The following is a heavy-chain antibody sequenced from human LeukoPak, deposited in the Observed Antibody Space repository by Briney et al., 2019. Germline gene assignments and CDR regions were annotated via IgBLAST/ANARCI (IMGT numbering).Heavy chain of an antibody. CDR1: GYTFTGYY. V-gene: IGHV1-18*04. CDR3: ARLKQLVREISLDY. J-gene: IGHJ4*02. D-gene: IGHD6-6*01. CDR2: ISAYNGNT. Sequence: ASVKVSCKASGYTFTGYYMHWVRQAPGQGLEWMGWISAYNGNTNYAQKLQGRVTMTTDTSTSTAYMELRSLRSDDTAVYYCARLKQLVREISLDYWGQGTLVTVSS.